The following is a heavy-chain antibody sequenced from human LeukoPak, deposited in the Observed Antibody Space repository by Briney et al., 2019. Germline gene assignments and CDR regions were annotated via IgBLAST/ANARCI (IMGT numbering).Heavy chain of an antibody. CDR2: ISGSGGGT. CDR1: GITLSNYG. CDR3: AKRGVVIRVILVGFHKEAYYFDS. D-gene: IGHD3-22*01. V-gene: IGHV3-23*01. Sequence: GGALRLSCAVAGITLSNYGMSWVRQAPGKGLEWFAGISGSGGGTNYADSVEGRFTISRDNPRNTLYLQMNSLRAEDTAVYFCAKRGVVIRVILVGFHKEAYYFDSWGQGALVTVSS. J-gene: IGHJ4*02.